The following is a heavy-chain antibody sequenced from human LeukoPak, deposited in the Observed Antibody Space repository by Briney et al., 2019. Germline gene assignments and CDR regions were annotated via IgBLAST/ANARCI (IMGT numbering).Heavy chain of an antibody. V-gene: IGHV3-64*01. CDR2: ISSTGGNT. Sequence: PGGSLRLSCAASGFTFRGYATHWVRQAPGKGLEYVSTISSTGGNTYYANSMKGRFTISRDNSKNTLSLQMGSLRAEDMAVYYCARGRGLDLHYYQYMDVWGKGTTVTVSS. J-gene: IGHJ6*03. CDR3: ARGRGLDLHYYQYMDV. CDR1: GFTFRGYA. D-gene: IGHD3-10*01.